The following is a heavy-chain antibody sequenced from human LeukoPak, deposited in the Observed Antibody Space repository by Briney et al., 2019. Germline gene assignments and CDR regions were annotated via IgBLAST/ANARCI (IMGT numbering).Heavy chain of an antibody. J-gene: IGHJ6*03. Sequence: GGSLRLSCAASGFTFDDYAMHWVRQVPGKGLEWVSLISGDGDNAYYADSVKGRFTISRDNSKNSLYLQMSSLRSEDTALYYCTKDKVTARYYYMDVWGKGTTVTVSS. CDR3: TKDKVTARYYYMDV. CDR2: ISGDGDNA. D-gene: IGHD6-6*01. CDR1: GFTFDDYA. V-gene: IGHV3-43*02.